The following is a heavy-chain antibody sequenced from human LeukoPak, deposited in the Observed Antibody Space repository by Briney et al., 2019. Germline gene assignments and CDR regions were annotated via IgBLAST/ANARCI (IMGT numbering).Heavy chain of an antibody. CDR1: GFTFSSHW. J-gene: IGHJ4*02. Sequence: PGGSLRLSCAASGFTFSSHWMSWVRQAPGKGLEWVANIKQDGSEKYYVDSVKGRFTISRDNAKNSLYLQMNSLRAEDTAVYYCAREKKGPDYWGQGTLVTVSS. CDR2: IKQDGSEK. V-gene: IGHV3-7*01. CDR3: AREKKGPDY. D-gene: IGHD3-3*01.